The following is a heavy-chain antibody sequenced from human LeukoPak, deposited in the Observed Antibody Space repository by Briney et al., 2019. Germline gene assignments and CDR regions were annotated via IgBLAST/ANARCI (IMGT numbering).Heavy chain of an antibody. V-gene: IGHV3-30*18. CDR2: ISYDGSNK. Sequence: GRPVSLSCAASGLTFSSLGKLGLRQAPGKALEGVAVISYDGSNKYYADSVKGRFTISRDNSKNTLYLQMNSLRAEDTAVYYCAKDYSYYDILTGYHWGQGTLVTVSS. J-gene: IGHJ5*02. CDR1: GLTFSSLG. CDR3: AKDYSYYDILTGYH. D-gene: IGHD3-9*01.